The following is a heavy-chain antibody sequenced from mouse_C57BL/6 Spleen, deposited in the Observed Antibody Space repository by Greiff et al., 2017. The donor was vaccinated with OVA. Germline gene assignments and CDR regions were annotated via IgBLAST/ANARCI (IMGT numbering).Heavy chain of an antibody. Sequence: EVMLVESGAELVKPGASVKLSCTASGFNIKDYYMHWVKQRTEQGLEWIGRIDPEDGETKYAPKFQGKATITADTSSNTAYLHLSSLTSEDTAVHYWAHYDYEGVYAMDYWGQGTSVTVSS. CDR2: IDPEDGET. CDR3: AHYDYEGVYAMDY. J-gene: IGHJ4*01. CDR1: GFNIKDYY. V-gene: IGHV14-2*01. D-gene: IGHD2-4*01.